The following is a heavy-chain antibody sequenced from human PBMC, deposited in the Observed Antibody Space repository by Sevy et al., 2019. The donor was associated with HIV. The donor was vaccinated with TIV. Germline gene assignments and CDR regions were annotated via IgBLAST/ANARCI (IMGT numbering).Heavy chain of an antibody. CDR2: IKQDGSEK. Sequence: GGSLRLSCAASGFTFSRYWMSWVRQAPGKGLEWVANIKQDGSEKYYVDSVKGRFTISRDNAKKSLFLQMNSLRAEDTAVYYCGRDREDSSGFGMDVWGQGTTVTVSS. J-gene: IGHJ6*02. CDR3: GRDREDSSGFGMDV. CDR1: GFTFSRYW. V-gene: IGHV3-7*01. D-gene: IGHD5-12*01.